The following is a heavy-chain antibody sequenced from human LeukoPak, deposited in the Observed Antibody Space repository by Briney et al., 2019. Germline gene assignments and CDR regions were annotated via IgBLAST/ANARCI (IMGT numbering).Heavy chain of an antibody. CDR2: IGTSGIST. Sequence: GGSLRLSCSASGFTFSTYAIHWVRQAPGKELQYVSSIGTSGISTYYADSVTGRFTISRDNSKNSLYLQMSNLRPEDTAVYYCVRGQEVVYTPTFDYWGQGVLVTVSS. CDR3: VRGQEVVYTPTFDY. V-gene: IGHV3-64D*09. J-gene: IGHJ4*02. CDR1: GFTFSTYA. D-gene: IGHD2-8*02.